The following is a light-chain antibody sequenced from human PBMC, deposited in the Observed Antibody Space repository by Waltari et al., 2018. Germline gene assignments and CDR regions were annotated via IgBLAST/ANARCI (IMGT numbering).Light chain of an antibody. CDR1: QSVTSSY. CDR2: GAS. CDR3: QQYSSSPFT. V-gene: IGKV3-20*01. J-gene: IGKJ3*01. Sequence: EIVLTPSPGTLSLSPGERATLSCRASQSVTSSYLAWYQQKPGQAPRLLIYGASNRATGIPDRFSGGGSGTDFTLTIGSLEPEDFAVYYCQQYSSSPFTFGPGTKVDIK.